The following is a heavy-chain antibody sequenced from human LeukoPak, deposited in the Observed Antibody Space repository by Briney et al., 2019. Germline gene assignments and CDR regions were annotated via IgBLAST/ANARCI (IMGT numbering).Heavy chain of an antibody. CDR1: GFTVSSNY. V-gene: IGHV3-53*05. CDR2: IYSGGST. CDR3: ARVVYSYGHNYYYYYYMDV. J-gene: IGHJ6*03. D-gene: IGHD5-18*01. Sequence: GGSPRLSCAASGFTVSSNYMSWVRQAPGKGLEWVSVIYSGGSTYYADSVKGRFTISRDNSKNTLYLQMNSLRAEDTAVYYCARVVYSYGHNYYYYYYMDVWGKGTTVTVSS.